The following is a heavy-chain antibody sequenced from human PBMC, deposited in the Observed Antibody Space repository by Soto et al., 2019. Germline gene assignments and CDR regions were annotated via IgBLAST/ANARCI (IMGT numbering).Heavy chain of an antibody. CDR1: GYTFSTYG. D-gene: IGHD3-3*01. CDR2: IRVYNGKT. V-gene: IGHV1-18*01. Sequence: ASVKVSCKASGYTFSTYGFSWVRQAPGQGLEWLGWIRVYNGKTEYAQKVQGRVTMTTDTSTSTAYMELRSLRSDDTAVYYCARDRDSEWLSTWGRGTLVTVSS. J-gene: IGHJ4*02. CDR3: ARDRDSEWLST.